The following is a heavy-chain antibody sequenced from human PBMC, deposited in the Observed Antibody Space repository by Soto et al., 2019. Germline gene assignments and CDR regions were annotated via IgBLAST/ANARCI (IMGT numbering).Heavy chain of an antibody. D-gene: IGHD6-13*01. Sequence: SETLSLTCTVSGGSISSYYWSWIRQPPGKGLEWIGYIYYSGSTNYNPSLKSRVTISVDTPKNQFSLKLSSVTAADTAVYYCARDLGEQQLGTDYYYYGMDVWGQGTTVTVSS. V-gene: IGHV4-59*01. CDR2: IYYSGST. CDR3: ARDLGEQQLGTDYYYYGMDV. J-gene: IGHJ6*02. CDR1: GGSISSYY.